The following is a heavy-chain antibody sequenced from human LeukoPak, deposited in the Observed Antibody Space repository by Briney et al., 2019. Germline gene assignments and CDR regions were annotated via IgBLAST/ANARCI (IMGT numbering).Heavy chain of an antibody. CDR2: INPNSGGT. CDR1: GYTFTGYY. D-gene: IGHD2-2*02. V-gene: IGHV1-2*06. Sequence: ASVKVSCKASGYTFTGYYMHWVRQAPGQGLEWMGRINPNSGGTNYAQKFQGRVTMTRDTSISTAYMELSRLRSDDTAVYYCAREGPIVVVPAAIYNWFDPWGQGTLATVSS. CDR3: AREGPIVVVPAAIYNWFDP. J-gene: IGHJ5*02.